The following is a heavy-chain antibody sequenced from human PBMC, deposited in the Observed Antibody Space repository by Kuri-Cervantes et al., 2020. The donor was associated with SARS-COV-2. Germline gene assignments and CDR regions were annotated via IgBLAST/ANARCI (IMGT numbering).Heavy chain of an antibody. CDR3: ASLSNLEWLPP. CDR1: GFTFSSYG. V-gene: IGHV3-30*03. J-gene: IGHJ5*02. CDR2: ISYDGSNK. D-gene: IGHD3-3*01. Sequence: GGSLRLSCAASGFTFSSYGMHWVRQAPGKGLEWVAVISYDGSNKYYADSVKGRFTISRDNAKNTLHLQMNSLRAEDTAVYFCASLSNLEWLPPWGQGTLVTVSS.